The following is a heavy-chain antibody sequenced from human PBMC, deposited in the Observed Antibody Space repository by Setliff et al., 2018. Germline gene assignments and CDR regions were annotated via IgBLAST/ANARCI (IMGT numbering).Heavy chain of an antibody. D-gene: IGHD3-22*01. CDR2: INHSGST. J-gene: IGHJ6*03. CDR1: GGSFSGYY. V-gene: IGHV4-34*01. Sequence: NPSETLSLTCAVYGGSFSGYYWSWIRQPPGKGLEWIGEINHSGSTNCNPSLKSRVTISVDTSKNQFSLKLSSVTAADTAVYYCARLGGSSGSGGFYYYYYYMDVWGKGTTVTVSS. CDR3: ARLGGSSGSGGFYYYYYYMDV.